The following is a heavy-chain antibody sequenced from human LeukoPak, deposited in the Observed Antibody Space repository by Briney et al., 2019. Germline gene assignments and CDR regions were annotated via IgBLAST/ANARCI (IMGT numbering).Heavy chain of an antibody. CDR2: ISYTGST. V-gene: IGHV4-61*01. Sequence: SETLSLTCTVSDGSVSSGRDYWTWIRQPPGQGLEWIGYISYTGSTNYNPSLKSRATISKDTSKNQFSLKLTSVTAADTAMYYCVRDSVSGSYDFFGSWGQGTLVTVSS. J-gene: IGHJ4*02. CDR1: DGSVSSGRDY. CDR3: VRDSVSGSYDFFGS. D-gene: IGHD1-26*01.